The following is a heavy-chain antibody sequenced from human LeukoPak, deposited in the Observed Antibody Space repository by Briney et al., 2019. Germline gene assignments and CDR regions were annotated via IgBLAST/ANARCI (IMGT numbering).Heavy chain of an antibody. CDR1: GFTFSSYA. J-gene: IGHJ4*02. Sequence: GGSLRLSCAASGFTFSSYAMSWVRQAPGKGLGWVSAISGSGGSTYYADSVKGRFTISRDNSKNTLYLQMNSLRAEDTAVYYCAKFKRASYYDSSGSTSPYWGQGTLVTVSS. D-gene: IGHD3-22*01. CDR2: ISGSGGST. CDR3: AKFKRASYYDSSGSTSPY. V-gene: IGHV3-23*01.